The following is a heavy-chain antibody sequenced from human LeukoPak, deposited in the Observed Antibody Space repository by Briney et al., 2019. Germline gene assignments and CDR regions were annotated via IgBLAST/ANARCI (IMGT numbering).Heavy chain of an antibody. CDR3: ARDPIAVAGPYFDY. D-gene: IGHD6-19*01. CDR2: INPNSGGT. V-gene: IGHV1-2*02. J-gene: IGHJ4*02. Sequence: GASVKVSCKASGYTFTGCYMHWVRQAPGQGLEWMGWINPNSGGTNYAQKFQGRVTMTRVTYISTAYMVLSRLRTDDTAVYYCARDPIAVAGPYFDYWGQGTLVTVSS. CDR1: GYTFTGCY.